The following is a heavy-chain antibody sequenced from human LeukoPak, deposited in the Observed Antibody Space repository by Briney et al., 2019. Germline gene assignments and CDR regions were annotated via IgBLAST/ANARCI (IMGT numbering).Heavy chain of an antibody. Sequence: ASVKVSCKASGYTFTSYGVSWVRQAPGQGLEWMGWISAYNGNTNYAQKLQGRVTMTTDTSTSTAYMELRSLRSDDTAVYYCARGYSSSWYFVSFDPWGQGTLVTVSS. CDR3: ARGYSSSWYFVSFDP. V-gene: IGHV1-18*01. D-gene: IGHD6-13*01. CDR2: ISAYNGNT. J-gene: IGHJ5*02. CDR1: GYTFTSYG.